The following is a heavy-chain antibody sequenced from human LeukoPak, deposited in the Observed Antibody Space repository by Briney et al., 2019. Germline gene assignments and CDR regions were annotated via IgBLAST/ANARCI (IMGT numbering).Heavy chain of an antibody. J-gene: IGHJ4*02. V-gene: IGHV4-38-2*01. CDR3: AKGDPYDY. CDR2: IYHSGST. CDR1: GFTFSSYG. Sequence: GSLRLSCAASGFTFSSYGMHWVRQAPGKGLEWIGSIYHSGSTYYNPSLNSRVTISVDTSKNQFSLKLSSVTAADTAVYYCAKGDPYDYWGQGTLVTVSS.